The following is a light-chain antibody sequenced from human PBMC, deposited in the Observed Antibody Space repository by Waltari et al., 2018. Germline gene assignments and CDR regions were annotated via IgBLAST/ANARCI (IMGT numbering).Light chain of an antibody. CDR1: SSAVGGSNY. Sequence: QSALTQPASVSGSPGQSVTISCTGTSSAVGGSNYVSWYQQHPGHAPKLMIYEVTHRPSGVSNRFSGSKSGNTASLTISGLQAEDEADYYCSSYTSSTYPVVFGGGTKLTVL. J-gene: IGLJ2*01. V-gene: IGLV2-14*01. CDR2: EVT. CDR3: SSYTSSTYPVV.